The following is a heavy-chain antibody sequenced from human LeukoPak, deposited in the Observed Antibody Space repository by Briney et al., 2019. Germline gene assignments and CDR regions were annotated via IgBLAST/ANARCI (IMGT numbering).Heavy chain of an antibody. CDR1: GFTFSSYA. Sequence: GGSLRLSCAASGFTFSSYAMSWVRQAPGKGLEWVSTISDSGGRTKYADSVKGRFTISRDNSKNTLYLQMNSLRGEDTAVYYCARENRGNFDYWGQGTLVTVSS. CDR3: ARENRGNFDY. J-gene: IGHJ4*02. V-gene: IGHV3-23*01. CDR2: ISDSGGRT. D-gene: IGHD3-16*02.